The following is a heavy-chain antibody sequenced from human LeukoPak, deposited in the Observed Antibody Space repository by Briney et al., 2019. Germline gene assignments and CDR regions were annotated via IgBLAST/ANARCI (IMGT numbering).Heavy chain of an antibody. CDR2: ISYDGSNK. V-gene: IGHV3-30*03. CDR3: AGGRGWLVEY. D-gene: IGHD6-19*01. Sequence: GGSLRLSCAASGFTFSTYGMHCVRQAPGKGLEWVAVISYDGSNKYYVDSVKGRFTISRDNAKNSLFLQLNSLRVEDTAVYYCAGGRGWLVEYWGQGTLVTVSS. J-gene: IGHJ4*02. CDR1: GFTFSTYG.